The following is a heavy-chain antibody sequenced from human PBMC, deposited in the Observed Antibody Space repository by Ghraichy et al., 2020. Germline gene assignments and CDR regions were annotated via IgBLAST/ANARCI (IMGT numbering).Heavy chain of an antibody. CDR3: ARDRSSSGYPYLDY. CDR2: IKPDGSQK. CDR1: GFSFSNSW. V-gene: IGHV3-7*04. Sequence: GESLNISCAASGFSFSNSWMSWVRQAPGRGLEWVANIKPDGSQKYYVDSVKGRITISRDNAKKSLFLQMNSLRAEDTAVYYCARDRSSSGYPYLDYWGQGX. D-gene: IGHD6-13*01. J-gene: IGHJ4*02.